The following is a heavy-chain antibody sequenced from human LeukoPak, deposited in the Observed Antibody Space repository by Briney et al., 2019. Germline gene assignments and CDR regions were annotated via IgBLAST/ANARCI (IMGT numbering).Heavy chain of an antibody. Sequence: GGSLRLSCAASGFTFSSYAMSWVRQAPGKGLEWVSAISGSGAVTYYADSVKGRFTISRDNSKNTVYLQMNSLRAEDTAVYYCAKDRVGATLYFDYWGQGTLVTVSS. CDR3: AKDRVGATLYFDY. CDR2: ISGSGAVT. CDR1: GFTFSSYA. V-gene: IGHV3-23*01. J-gene: IGHJ4*02. D-gene: IGHD1-26*01.